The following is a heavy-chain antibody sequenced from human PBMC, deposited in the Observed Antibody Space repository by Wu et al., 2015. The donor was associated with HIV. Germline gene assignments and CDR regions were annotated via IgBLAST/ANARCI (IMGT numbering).Heavy chain of an antibody. V-gene: IGHV1-46*01. CDR2: INPSGGST. CDR1: GYTFTSYY. Sequence: QVQLVQSGAEVKKPGASVKVSCKASGYTFTSYYMHWVRQAPGQGLEWMGIINPSGGSTSYAQKFQGRVTMTRDTSTSTVYMELSSLRSEDTAVYYCARQVAKNYYGSGNHIDYWGQGTLVTVSS. J-gene: IGHJ4*02. CDR3: ARQVAKNYYGSGNHIDY. D-gene: IGHD3-10*01.